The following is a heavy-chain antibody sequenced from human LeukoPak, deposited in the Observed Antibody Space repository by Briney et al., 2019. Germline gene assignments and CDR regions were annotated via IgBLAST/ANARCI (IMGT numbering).Heavy chain of an antibody. J-gene: IGHJ4*02. Sequence: ASVKVSCKASGYTFTGYYIHWVRQAPGQGLEWMGRINPNSGGTNYAQKFQGRVTMTRDTSISTAYMELSRLRSDDTAVDFCARDLGSTRGYWGQGTLVTVSS. CDR1: GYTFTGYY. CDR3: ARDLGSTRGY. D-gene: IGHD2-2*01. V-gene: IGHV1-2*06. CDR2: INPNSGGT.